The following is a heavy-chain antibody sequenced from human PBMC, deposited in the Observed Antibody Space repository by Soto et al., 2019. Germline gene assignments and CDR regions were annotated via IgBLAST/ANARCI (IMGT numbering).Heavy chain of an antibody. J-gene: IGHJ4*02. CDR3: GREGHSSSWYHYFDY. V-gene: IGHV1-69*13. CDR1: GGTFSSYA. Sequence: SVKVSCKASGGTFSSYAISWVRQAPGQGLEWMGGIIPIFGTANYAQKFQGRVTITADESTSTAYMELSSLRSEDTAVYYCGREGHSSSWYHYFDYWGQGTLVTVSS. D-gene: IGHD6-13*01. CDR2: IIPIFGTA.